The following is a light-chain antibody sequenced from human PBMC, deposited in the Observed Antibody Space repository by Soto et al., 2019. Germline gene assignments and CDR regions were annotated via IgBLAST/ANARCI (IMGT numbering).Light chain of an antibody. CDR2: DVG. CDR1: SSDVGGYNF. J-gene: IGLJ1*01. Sequence: QSALTQPSSVSGSPLHSITISCTGTSSDVGGYNFVSWYQHHPGKAPKLLIYDVGNRPSGVSDRFSGSKSGNTASLTISGLRAEDEAEYHCASYTSTTTPVFGTGTKVTVL. V-gene: IGLV2-14*03. CDR3: ASYTSTTTPV.